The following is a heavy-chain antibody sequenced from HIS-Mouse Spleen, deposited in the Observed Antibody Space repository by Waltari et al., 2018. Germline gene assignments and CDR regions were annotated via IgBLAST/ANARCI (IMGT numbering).Heavy chain of an antibody. Sequence: QLQLQESGPGLVKPSETLSLTCTASCGSISSSSYYWGWIRQPPGKGLEWIGSIYYSGSTYYNPSLKSRVTISVDTSKNQFSLKLSSVTAADTAVYYCAREIPYSSSWYDWYFDLWGRGTLVTVSS. CDR1: CGSISSSSYY. V-gene: IGHV4-39*07. CDR3: AREIPYSSSWYDWYFDL. CDR2: IYYSGST. D-gene: IGHD6-13*01. J-gene: IGHJ2*01.